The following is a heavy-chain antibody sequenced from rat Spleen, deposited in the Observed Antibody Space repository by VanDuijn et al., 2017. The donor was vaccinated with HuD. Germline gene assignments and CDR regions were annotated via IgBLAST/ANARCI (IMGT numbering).Heavy chain of an antibody. Sequence: EVQLVESDGGLVQPGRSLKLSCAASGFTFSDYYMAWVRQAPTKGLEWVATISYDGSSTYYRDSVKGRFTISRDNAKSTLYLQMDSLRSEDTATYYCVRHDDYWGQGVMVTVSS. CDR2: ISYDGSST. J-gene: IGHJ2*01. CDR1: GFTFSDYY. CDR3: VRHDDY. V-gene: IGHV5-29*01.